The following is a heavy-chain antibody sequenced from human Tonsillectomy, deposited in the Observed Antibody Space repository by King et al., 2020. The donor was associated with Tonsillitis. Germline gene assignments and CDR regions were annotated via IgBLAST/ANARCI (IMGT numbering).Heavy chain of an antibody. CDR1: GGSISSYY. CDR2: IYYSGST. D-gene: IGHD3-9*01. V-gene: IGHV4-59*01. Sequence: QLQESGPGLVKPSETLSLTCTVSGGSISSYYWSWIRQPPGKGLEWIGYIYYSGSTNYNPSLKSRVTISVDTSKNQFSLKLSSVTAADTAVYYCARGVRYFEWLLWRNDTFYIWGEGRMVTVSS. CDR3: ARGVRYFEWLLWRNDTFYI. J-gene: IGHJ3*02.